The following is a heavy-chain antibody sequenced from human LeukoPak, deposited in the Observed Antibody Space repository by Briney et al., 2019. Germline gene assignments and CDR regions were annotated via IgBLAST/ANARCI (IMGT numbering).Heavy chain of an antibody. CDR1: GGTLSSYA. CDR2: IITIFGRA. V-gene: IGHV1-69*01. CDR3: ARGRYYDCWSVPKNAFDI. J-gene: IGHJ3*02. D-gene: IGHD3-3*01. Sequence: SVKLSCNASGGTLSSYAISWVRHAPGQGLELMGGIITIFGRANYAQKFQGRVTITADESTSTAYMELSSLRSEDTAVYYCARGRYYDCWSVPKNAFDIWGQGTMVTVSS.